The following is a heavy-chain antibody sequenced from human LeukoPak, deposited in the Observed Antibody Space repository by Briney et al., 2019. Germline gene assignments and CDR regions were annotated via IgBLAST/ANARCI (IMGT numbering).Heavy chain of an antibody. CDR3: ARGSHFWSGYHPLRY. J-gene: IGHJ4*02. CDR1: GGSFSGYY. Sequence: SETLSLTCAVYGGSFSGYYWSWIRQPPGKGLEWIGEINHSGSTNYNPSLKSRVTISVDTSKNQFSLKLSSVTAADTAVYYCARGSHFWSGYHPLRYWGQGTLVTVSS. CDR2: INHSGST. D-gene: IGHD3-3*02. V-gene: IGHV4-34*01.